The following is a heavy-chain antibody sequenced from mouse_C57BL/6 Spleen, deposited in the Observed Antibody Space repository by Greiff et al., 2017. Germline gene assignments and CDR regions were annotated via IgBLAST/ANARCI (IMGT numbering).Heavy chain of an antibody. CDR2: INPSSGYT. CDR3: TRDAYYSASLYAMDY. CDR1: GYTFTSYW. J-gene: IGHJ4*01. V-gene: IGHV1-7*01. Sequence: QVQLQQSGAELAKPGASVKLSCKASGYTFTSYWMHWVKQRPGQGLEWIGYINPSSGYTKYNQKFKDKATLTADKSSSTAYMQLSSLTNEDSAGYDCTRDAYYSASLYAMDYWGQGTPVTVSS. D-gene: IGHD1-1*01.